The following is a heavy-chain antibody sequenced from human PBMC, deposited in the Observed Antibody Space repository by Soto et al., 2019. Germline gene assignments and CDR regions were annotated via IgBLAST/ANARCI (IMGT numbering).Heavy chain of an antibody. J-gene: IGHJ6*02. CDR3: ARGDCSSTSCYERYYYYYGMDV. Sequence: VASVKVSCKASGYTFTGYHMHWVRQAPGQGLEWMGWINPNSGGTNYAQKFQGWVTMTRDTSISTAYMELSRLRSDDTAVYYCARGDCSSTSCYERYYYYYGMDVWAQGTTFTVSS. V-gene: IGHV1-2*04. D-gene: IGHD2-2*01. CDR1: GYTFTGYH. CDR2: INPNSGGT.